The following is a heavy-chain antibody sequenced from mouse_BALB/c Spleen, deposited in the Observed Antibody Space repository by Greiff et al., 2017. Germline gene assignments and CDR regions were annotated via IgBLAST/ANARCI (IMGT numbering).Heavy chain of an antibody. CDR2: ISYSGST. V-gene: IGHV3-2*02. Sequence: EVQLQQSGPGLVKPSQSLSLTCTVTGYSITSDYAWNWIRQFPGNKLEWMGYISYSGSTSYNPSLKSRISITRDTSKNQFFLQLNSVTTEDTATYYCARGPYYYGSYWYFDVWGAGTTVTVSS. J-gene: IGHJ1*01. CDR3: ARGPYYYGSYWYFDV. CDR1: GYSITSDYA. D-gene: IGHD1-1*01.